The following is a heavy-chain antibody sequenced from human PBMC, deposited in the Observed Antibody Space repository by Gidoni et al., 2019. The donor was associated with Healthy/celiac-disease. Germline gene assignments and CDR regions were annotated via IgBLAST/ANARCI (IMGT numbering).Heavy chain of an antibody. Sequence: EVQLLEYGGGLVQTGGSLRLSCAASGFTFRSYAMSWVRQAPGQGLEWVSSISGSGGSTYYADSVKGRFTISRDNSKNTLYLQMNSLRAEDTAVYYCGSLNGIAARPEYYYYGMDVWGQGTTVTVSS. CDR3: GSLNGIAARPEYYYYGMDV. CDR2: ISGSGGST. D-gene: IGHD6-6*01. V-gene: IGHV3-23*01. CDR1: GFTFRSYA. J-gene: IGHJ6*02.